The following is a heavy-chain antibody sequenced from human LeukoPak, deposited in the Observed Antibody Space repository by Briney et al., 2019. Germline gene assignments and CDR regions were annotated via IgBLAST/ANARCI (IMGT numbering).Heavy chain of an antibody. J-gene: IGHJ4*01. CDR1: GFIFHDHG. V-gene: IGHV3-20*04. CDR3: ARGSGGASAGHY. D-gene: IGHD1-26*01. Sequence: PGGSLRLSCVVSGFIFHDHGMSWVRRAPGKGLEWVSGVTWDGGVAAYSDSVKGRFTISRDNGKYSLYLEMKTLRAEDTAMYFCARGSGGASAGHYWGQGALVTVSS. CDR2: VTWDGGVA.